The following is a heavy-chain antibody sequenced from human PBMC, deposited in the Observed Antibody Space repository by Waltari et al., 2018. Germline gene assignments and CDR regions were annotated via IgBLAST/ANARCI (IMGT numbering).Heavy chain of an antibody. CDR1: GFTFSTYI. V-gene: IGHV3-21*01. CDR2: SSSGGDFI. CDR3: ARTIVAAGTYDAFDV. Sequence: EVQLVESGGGLVKPGGSLRLSCAASGFTFSTYIMNWVRQAPGKGLEWVSSSSSGGDFIYDGDSVQGRFTISRDNAMNSLHLQINSLRVEDTAVYYCARTIVAAGTYDAFDVWGQGTMVTVSS. J-gene: IGHJ3*01. D-gene: IGHD6-13*01.